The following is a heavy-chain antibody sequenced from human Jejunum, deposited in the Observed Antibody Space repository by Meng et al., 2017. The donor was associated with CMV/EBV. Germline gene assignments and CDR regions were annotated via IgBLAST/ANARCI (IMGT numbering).Heavy chain of an antibody. CDR2: ISVKNGEA. CDR1: GYLCTNYD. Sequence: QVQLVQSVADAKKPGASMKVSLKVSGYLCTNYDISWVRQAPGQGLEWMGWISVKNGEAKYPQNFQGRVTMTTDTTTSTAYMELRSLTSDDTAVYYCARYVPNGSFWYFDFWGRGTLVTVSS. D-gene: IGHD6-13*01. J-gene: IGHJ2*01. V-gene: IGHV1-18*01. CDR3: ARYVPNGSFWYFDF.